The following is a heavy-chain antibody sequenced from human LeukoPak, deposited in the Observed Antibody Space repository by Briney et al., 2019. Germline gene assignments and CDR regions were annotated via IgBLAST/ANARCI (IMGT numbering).Heavy chain of an antibody. D-gene: IGHD3-3*01. Sequence: KPSETLSLTCTVSGGSISSSSYYWGWIRQPPGKGLEWIGSIFYSGSTYYNPSLKSRVTVSLDTSKNQFSLKLSSVTAADTAVYYCARHQPAFLGGGYYTSRGCMDVWGKGTTVTVSS. CDR2: IFYSGST. V-gene: IGHV4-39*01. CDR3: ARHQPAFLGGGYYTSRGCMDV. J-gene: IGHJ6*03. CDR1: GGSISSSSYY.